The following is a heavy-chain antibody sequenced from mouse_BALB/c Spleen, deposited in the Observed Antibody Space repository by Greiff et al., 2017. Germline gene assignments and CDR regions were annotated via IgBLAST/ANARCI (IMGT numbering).Heavy chain of an antibody. CDR3: ARQAYYGNAWDY. J-gene: IGHJ2*01. Sequence: EVHPVESWGGFIQPGGALQLSCAASGFTFRSYTNAWVRQTPAKRLEWVAYISNGGGSTYYPDTVKGRFTISRDNAKKTLYLQMSSLKSEDTAMYYCARQAYYGNAWDYWGQGTTLTVSS. CDR2: ISNGGGST. CDR1: GFTFRSYT. D-gene: IGHD2-10*01. V-gene: IGHV5-12-2*01.